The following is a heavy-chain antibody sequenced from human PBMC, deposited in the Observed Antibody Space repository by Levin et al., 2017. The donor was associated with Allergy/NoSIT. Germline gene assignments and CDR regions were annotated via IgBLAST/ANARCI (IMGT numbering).Heavy chain of an antibody. CDR1: GYNFINYW. CDR2: IYPGDSDT. V-gene: IGHV5-51*01. CDR3: ARQDSLVAPKGP. J-gene: IGHJ4*02. Sequence: RGESLKISCQASGYNFINYWIGWVRQMPGKGLEWMGIIYPGDSDTRYSPSFQGQVTISADKSISTAYLQWSSLKASDTAIYYCARQDSLVAPKGPWGQGTLVTVSS. D-gene: IGHD5-12*01.